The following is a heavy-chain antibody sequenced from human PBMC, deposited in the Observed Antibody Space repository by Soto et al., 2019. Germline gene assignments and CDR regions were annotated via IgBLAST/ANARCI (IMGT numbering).Heavy chain of an antibody. Sequence: QPGGSLRLSCAASGFTFSSYAMHWSGQAPGKGLEWVAVISYDGSNKYYADSVKGRFTISRDNSKNTLYLQMNSLGAEDTAVYYCARDYSSGWYDYWGQGTLVTVSS. CDR1: GFTFSSYA. CDR2: ISYDGSNK. CDR3: ARDYSSGWYDY. V-gene: IGHV3-30-3*01. J-gene: IGHJ4*02. D-gene: IGHD6-19*01.